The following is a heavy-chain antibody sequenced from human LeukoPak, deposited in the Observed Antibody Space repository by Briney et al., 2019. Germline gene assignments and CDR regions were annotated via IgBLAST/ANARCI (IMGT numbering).Heavy chain of an antibody. J-gene: IGHJ4*02. CDR2: FDPEHGEM. D-gene: IGHD3-9*01. CDR1: GDTLTELS. CDR3: ATGGPWDLLKY. V-gene: IGHV1-24*01. Sequence: ASVKVSCKVSGDTLTELSTHWVRQAPGKGLEWMGGFDPEHGEMIYAQKLQGRVTMTEDRSTDTAYMELSSLRSEDTAVYYCATGGPWDLLKYWGQGTLVTVPS.